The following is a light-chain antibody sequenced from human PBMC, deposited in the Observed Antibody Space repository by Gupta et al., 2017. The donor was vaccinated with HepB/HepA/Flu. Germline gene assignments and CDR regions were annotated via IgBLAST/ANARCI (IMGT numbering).Light chain of an antibody. Sequence: QAMLTQPPSASGTPGQRVTISCSGSSSNIGSNTVNWYQQLPGMAPKLLIYSDDKRPSGVPDRVSGSKSGTSASLAISGLQSEDEADYYCAAWDDSLNGHVFGPGTKVTVL. J-gene: IGLJ1*01. CDR1: SSNIGSNT. CDR3: AAWDDSLNGHV. CDR2: SDD. V-gene: IGLV1-44*01.